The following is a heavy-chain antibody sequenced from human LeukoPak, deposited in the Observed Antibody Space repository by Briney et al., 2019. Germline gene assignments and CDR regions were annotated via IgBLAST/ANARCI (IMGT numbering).Heavy chain of an antibody. CDR1: GFTFSSYD. V-gene: IGHV3-13*01. CDR2: IGTAGDT. D-gene: IGHD6-19*01. CDR3: ARAVAGDFDY. Sequence: GGSLRLSCAASGFTFSSYDMHWVRQATGKGLEWVSAIGTAGDTYYPGSVKGRFTISRENAKNSLYLQTNSLRAEDTAVYYCARAVAGDFDYWGQGTLVTVSS. J-gene: IGHJ4*02.